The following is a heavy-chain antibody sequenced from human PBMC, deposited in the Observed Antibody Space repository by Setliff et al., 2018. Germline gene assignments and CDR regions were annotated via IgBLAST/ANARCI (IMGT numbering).Heavy chain of an antibody. V-gene: IGHV1-3*01. Sequence: ASVKVSCKASGFTLTSYPIHWVRQAPGQRLEWMGWINPDNGNRKYSQRFQGRVTITRDTSASTVFLELSTLRSEDTAVYYCARDPWQWLTTFTSAEYFQHWGQGTLVTVSS. CDR2: INPDNGNR. CDR3: ARDPWQWLTTFTSAEYFQH. CDR1: GFTLTSYP. D-gene: IGHD6-19*01. J-gene: IGHJ1*01.